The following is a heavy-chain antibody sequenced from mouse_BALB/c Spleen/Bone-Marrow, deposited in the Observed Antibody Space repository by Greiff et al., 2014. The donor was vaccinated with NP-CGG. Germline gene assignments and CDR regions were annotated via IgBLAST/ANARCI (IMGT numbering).Heavy chain of an antibody. Sequence: VQLQQSGAELVRPGASVKLSCKASGYTFTSYWINWVKQRPGQGLEWIGNIYPSDSYTNYNRKFKDKATLTVDKSSSTAYMQLSSPTSEDSAVYYCTRVRGYGSRAWFAYWGQGTLVTVSA. CDR2: IYPSDSYT. J-gene: IGHJ3*01. CDR3: TRVRGYGSRAWFAY. D-gene: IGHD1-1*01. V-gene: IGHV1-69*02. CDR1: GYTFTSYW.